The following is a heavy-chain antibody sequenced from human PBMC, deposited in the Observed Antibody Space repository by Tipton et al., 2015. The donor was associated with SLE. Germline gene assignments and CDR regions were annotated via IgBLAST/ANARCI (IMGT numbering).Heavy chain of an antibody. J-gene: IGHJ4*02. CDR2: ISYSGNT. CDR3: AKESGAAADYFDY. CDR1: GGSISSSSYY. D-gene: IGHD6-13*01. V-gene: IGHV4-39*01. Sequence: LRLSCTASGGSISSSSYYWGWIRQPPGKGLEWIGSISYSGNTYYNPSLKSRVTISVDTSKNQFSLKLSSVAAADTAVYYCAKESGAAADYFDYWGQRTLVTVSS.